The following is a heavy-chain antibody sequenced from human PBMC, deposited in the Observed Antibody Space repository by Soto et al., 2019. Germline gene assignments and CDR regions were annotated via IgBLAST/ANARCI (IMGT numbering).Heavy chain of an antibody. V-gene: IGHV3-23*01. CDR1: GFTFSKYA. CDR3: AKERVPNDSSGYYSILTDS. Sequence: EVQLLESGGGLVQPGGSLRLSCAASGFTFSKYAMTWARQAPGKGLEWVSAISYNGGGTYYVDSVKGRFTVSRDNSKNTLDLQMHSRRGEDTAVYYCAKERVPNDSSGYYSILTDSWGQGTVVTVSS. D-gene: IGHD3-22*01. J-gene: IGHJ4*02. CDR2: ISYNGGGT.